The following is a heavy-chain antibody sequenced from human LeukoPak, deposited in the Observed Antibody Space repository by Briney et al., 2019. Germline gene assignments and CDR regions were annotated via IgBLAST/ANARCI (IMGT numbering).Heavy chain of an antibody. V-gene: IGHV3-7*01. D-gene: IGHD1-14*01. J-gene: IGHJ4*02. CDR1: GFTFSGHW. CDR3: TRDRSRAEDD. CDR2: INQGGSDK. Sequence: GGSLRLSCAASGFTFSGHWMSWVRQAPGKGLEGGANINQGGSDKYYVDSVKGRFTISRDNANNLLYLQMNSLRGEDTAVYYCTRDRSRAEDDWGQGTLVTVSS.